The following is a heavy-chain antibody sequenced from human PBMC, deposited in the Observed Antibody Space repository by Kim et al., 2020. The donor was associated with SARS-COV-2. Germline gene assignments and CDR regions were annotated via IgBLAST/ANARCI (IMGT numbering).Heavy chain of an antibody. CDR3: ARDYNFNTNFDL. V-gene: IGHV4-28*03. D-gene: IGHD3-3*01. Sequence: YYNPSLKSRVTMSVATSKNQFSRKLSSVTAADTAVYFCARDYNFNTNFDLWGQGTMVTVSS. J-gene: IGHJ4*02.